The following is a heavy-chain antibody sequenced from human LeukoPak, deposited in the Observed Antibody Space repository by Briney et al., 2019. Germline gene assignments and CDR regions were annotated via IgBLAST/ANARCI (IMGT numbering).Heavy chain of an antibody. CDR2: VDLGGTT. D-gene: IGHD2-2*01. V-gene: IGHV4-61*02. Sequence: PSETLSLTCNVSGYSISSGDYYWTWIRQPAGKGLEWIGRVDLGGTTSNNPSLISRVTVSVAPSKNRFSLSLTSVTAADTATYYCAREGAYCSGTDCFATTVDAWGPGALVTVSS. CDR3: AREGAYCSGTDCFATTVDA. J-gene: IGHJ5*02. CDR1: GYSISSGDYY.